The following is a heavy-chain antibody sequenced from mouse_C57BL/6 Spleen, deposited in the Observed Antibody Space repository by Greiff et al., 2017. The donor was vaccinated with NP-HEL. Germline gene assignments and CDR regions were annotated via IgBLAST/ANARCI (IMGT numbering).Heavy chain of an antibody. Sequence: QVQLQQPGAELVKPGASVKLSCKASGYTFTSYWMHWVKQRPGQGLEWIGMIHPNSGSTNYNEKFKSKATLTVDKSSSTAYMQLSSLTSEDSAVYDCARDEDYYGSRDYWGQGTTLTVSA. D-gene: IGHD1-1*01. CDR1: GYTFTSYW. CDR2: IHPNSGST. V-gene: IGHV1-64*01. CDR3: ARDEDYYGSRDY. J-gene: IGHJ2*01.